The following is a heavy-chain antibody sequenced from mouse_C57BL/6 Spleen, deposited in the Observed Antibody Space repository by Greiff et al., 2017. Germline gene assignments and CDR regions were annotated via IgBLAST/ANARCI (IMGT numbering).Heavy chain of an antibody. J-gene: IGHJ3*01. CDR2: ISNGGGST. CDR1: GFTFSDYY. CDR3: ARAGLQAWFAY. V-gene: IGHV5-12*01. Sequence: EVKLQESGGGLVQPGGSLKLSCAASGFTFSDYYMYWVRQTPEKRLEWVAYISNGGGSTYYPDTVKGRFTISRDNAKNTLYLQMSRLKSEDTAMYYCARAGLQAWFAYWGQGTLVTVSA. D-gene: IGHD2-4*01.